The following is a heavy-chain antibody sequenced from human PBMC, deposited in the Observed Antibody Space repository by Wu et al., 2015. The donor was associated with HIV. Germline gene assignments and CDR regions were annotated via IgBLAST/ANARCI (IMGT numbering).Heavy chain of an antibody. CDR1: GGTFSSYA. Sequence: QVQLEQSGAEVKKPGSSVKVSCKASGGTFSSYAISWVRQAPGQGLEWMGGIIPIFGTANYAQKFQGRVTITTDESTSTAYMELSSLRSEDTAVYYCARDQDVMVGAHHAWFDPWGQGTLGHRLL. CDR2: IIPIFGTA. CDR3: ARDQDVMVGAHHAWFDP. J-gene: IGHJ5*02. D-gene: IGHD1-26*01. V-gene: IGHV1-69*05.